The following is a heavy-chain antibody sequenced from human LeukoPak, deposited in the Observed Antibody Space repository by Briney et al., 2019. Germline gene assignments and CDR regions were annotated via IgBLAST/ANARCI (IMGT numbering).Heavy chain of an antibody. J-gene: IGHJ4*02. V-gene: IGHV3-21*01. CDR2: ISSSSSYI. CDR1: GFTFSSYS. Sequence: GGSLRLSCAASGFTFSSYSMNWVRQAPGEGLEWVSSISSSSSYIYYADSVKGRFTISRDNAKNSLYLQMNSLRAEDTAVYYCARDHGGYCSSTSCYAGKGFGYWGQGTLVTVSS. CDR3: ARDHGGYCSSTSCYAGKGFGY. D-gene: IGHD2-2*01.